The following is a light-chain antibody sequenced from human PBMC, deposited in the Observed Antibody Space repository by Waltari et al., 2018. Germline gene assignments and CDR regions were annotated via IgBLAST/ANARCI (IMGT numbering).Light chain of an antibody. V-gene: IGKV1-5*03. Sequence: DIQMTQSPSTLSASVGDRVTITCRASQSISTSLAWYQQKKGKAPNLLIFEASTLQSGVPSRFSGSGSGKEFTLTISSLQHDDFATYYCQQLNSHLFTFGPGTTVDIK. J-gene: IGKJ3*01. CDR1: QSISTS. CDR2: EAS. CDR3: QQLNSHLFT.